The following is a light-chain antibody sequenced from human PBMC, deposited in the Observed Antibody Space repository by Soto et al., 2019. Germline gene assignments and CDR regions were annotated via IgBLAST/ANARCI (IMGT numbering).Light chain of an antibody. CDR2: EVS. J-gene: IGLJ3*02. CDR3: SSYTSTSTWV. V-gene: IGLV2-14*01. CDR1: SSDVGGYKY. Sequence: QSALTQPASASGSPRQSITISCTGSSSDVGGYKYVSWYQHHPGKAPKLIIYEVSNRPSGVSNRFSASKSGNTASLTISGLQAEDEADYYCSSYTSTSTWVFGGGTKLTVL.